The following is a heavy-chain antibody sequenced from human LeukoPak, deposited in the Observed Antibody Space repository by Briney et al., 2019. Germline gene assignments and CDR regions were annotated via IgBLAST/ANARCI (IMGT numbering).Heavy chain of an antibody. CDR1: GFSLSSYA. V-gene: IGHV3-23*01. D-gene: IGHD5-24*01. Sequence: GGSLRLSCTASGFSLSSYAMSWVRQAPGKGLEWVSAISGSGGSTYYADSVKGRFTISRDNSKNTLYLQMNSLRAEDTAVYYCAKIVEMATITPPYFDYWGQGTLVTVSS. J-gene: IGHJ4*02. CDR3: AKIVEMATITPPYFDY. CDR2: ISGSGGST.